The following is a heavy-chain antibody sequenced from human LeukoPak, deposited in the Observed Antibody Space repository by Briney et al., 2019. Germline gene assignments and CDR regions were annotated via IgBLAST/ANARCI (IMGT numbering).Heavy chain of an antibody. Sequence: GASVKVSCKASGYTFTSYDINWVRQATGQGLEWMGWMNPNSGNTGYAQKFQGRVTMTRNTSISTAYMELRSLRSDDTAVYYCARAHFEGGATGYWGQGTLVTVSS. CDR3: ARAHFEGGATGY. CDR2: MNPNSGNT. CDR1: GYTFTSYD. J-gene: IGHJ4*02. V-gene: IGHV1-8*01. D-gene: IGHD1-26*01.